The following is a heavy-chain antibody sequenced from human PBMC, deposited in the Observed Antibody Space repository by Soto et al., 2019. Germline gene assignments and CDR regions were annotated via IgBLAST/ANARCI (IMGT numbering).Heavy chain of an antibody. Sequence: KASETLSLTCIVSGESISSSSYYWGWIRQPPGKGLEWIGSIYYSGRTYYNPSFKSRATISMDTSKNQFSLKLSSVTATDTAVYYCARQRTTVVTQAYFDHWGQGALVTVSS. J-gene: IGHJ4*02. CDR2: IYYSGRT. V-gene: IGHV4-39*01. CDR3: ARQRTTVVTQAYFDH. CDR1: GESISSSSYY. D-gene: IGHD2-21*02.